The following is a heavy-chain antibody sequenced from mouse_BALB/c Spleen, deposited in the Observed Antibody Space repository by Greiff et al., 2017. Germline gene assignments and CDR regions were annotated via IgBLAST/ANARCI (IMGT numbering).Heavy chain of an antibody. CDR1: GFNIKDTY. V-gene: IGHV14-3*02. CDR2: IDPANGNT. Sequence: VQLKESGAELVKPGASVKLSCTASGFNIKDTYMHWVKQRPEQGLEWIGRIDPANGNTKYDPKFQGKATITADTSSNTAYLQLSSLTSEDTAVYYGARGDCYGNCGAMDYWGQGTSVTVSS. D-gene: IGHD2-1*01. J-gene: IGHJ4*01. CDR3: ARGDCYGNCGAMDY.